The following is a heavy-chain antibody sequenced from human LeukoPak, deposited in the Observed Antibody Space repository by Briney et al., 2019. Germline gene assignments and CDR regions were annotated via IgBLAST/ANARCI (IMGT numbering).Heavy chain of an antibody. D-gene: IGHD5-24*01. V-gene: IGHV3-43*02. J-gene: IGHJ4*02. CDR2: ISGDGGST. CDR3: ARGGARWLQLYYFDY. CDR1: GFTFDDYA. Sequence: GGSLRLSXAASGFTFDDYAMHWVRQAPGKGLEWVSLISGDGGSTYYADSVEGRFTISRDNSKNSLYLQMNSLRTEDTALYYCARGGARWLQLYYFDYWGQGTLVTVSS.